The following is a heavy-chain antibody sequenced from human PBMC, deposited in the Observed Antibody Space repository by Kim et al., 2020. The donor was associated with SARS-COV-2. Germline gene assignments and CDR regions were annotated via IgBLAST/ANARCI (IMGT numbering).Heavy chain of an antibody. V-gene: IGHV3-15*01. CDR3: TTGLYYDEDAFDI. Sequence: GGSLRLSCAASGFTFSNAWMSWVRQAPGKGLEWVGRIKSKTDGGTTDYAAPVKGRFTISRDDSKNTLYLQMNSLKTEDTAVYYCTTGLYYDEDAFDIWGQGTMVTVSS. D-gene: IGHD3-22*01. J-gene: IGHJ3*02. CDR2: IKSKTDGGTT. CDR1: GFTFSNAW.